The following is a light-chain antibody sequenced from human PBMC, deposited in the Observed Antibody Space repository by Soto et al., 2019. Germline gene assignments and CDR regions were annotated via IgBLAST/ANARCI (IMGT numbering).Light chain of an antibody. CDR2: EVS. Sequence: QSALTQPASVSGSPGQSITISCTGTSSDVGAYNRVSWYQQHPGKAPKLMIFEVSYRPSGVSNRFSGSKSGNTASLTISGLQAEDEADYYCSSYTGSSINTVVFGGGTKLTVL. V-gene: IGLV2-14*01. CDR1: SSDVGAYNR. J-gene: IGLJ2*01. CDR3: SSYTGSSINTVV.